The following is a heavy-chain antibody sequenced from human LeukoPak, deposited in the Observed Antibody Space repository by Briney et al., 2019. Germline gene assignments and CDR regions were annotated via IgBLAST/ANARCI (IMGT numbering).Heavy chain of an antibody. Sequence: GGSLRLSCAASGFTFSSYSMNWVRQAPGKGLEWVSSISSSSSYIYYADSVKGRFTISRDNAKNSLYLQMNSLRAEDTAVYYCAREPRAPCGDYVHFDYWGQGTLVTLSS. D-gene: IGHD4-17*01. CDR1: GFTFSSYS. CDR2: ISSSSSYI. CDR3: AREPRAPCGDYVHFDY. V-gene: IGHV3-21*01. J-gene: IGHJ4*02.